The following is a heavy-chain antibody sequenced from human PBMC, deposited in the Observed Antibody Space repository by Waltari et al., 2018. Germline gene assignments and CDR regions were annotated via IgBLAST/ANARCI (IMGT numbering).Heavy chain of an antibody. Sequence: EVQLVESGGGLVQPGGSLRLSCAASGFTFSSSWMSWVRQAPGKGLEWVANIKQDGSEKYYVDSVKGRFTISRDNAKNSLYLQMNSLRAEDTAVYYCARVRGIAAAGTPWFDPWGQGTLVTVSS. J-gene: IGHJ5*02. CDR3: ARVRGIAAAGTPWFDP. CDR1: GFTFSSSW. CDR2: IKQDGSEK. D-gene: IGHD6-13*01. V-gene: IGHV3-7*01.